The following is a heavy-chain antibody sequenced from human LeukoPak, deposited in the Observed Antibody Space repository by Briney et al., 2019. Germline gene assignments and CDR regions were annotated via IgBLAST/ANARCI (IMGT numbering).Heavy chain of an antibody. V-gene: IGHV1-69*06. CDR1: GGTFSSYA. CDR3: ATFYQLLYFDY. Sequence: SVKVSCKASGGTFSSYAISWVRQAPGQGLEWMGGIIPIFGTANYAQKFQGRVTMTEDTSTDTAYMELSSLRSEDTAVYYCATFYQLLYFDYWGQGTLVTVSS. CDR2: IIPIFGTA. J-gene: IGHJ4*02. D-gene: IGHD2-2*01.